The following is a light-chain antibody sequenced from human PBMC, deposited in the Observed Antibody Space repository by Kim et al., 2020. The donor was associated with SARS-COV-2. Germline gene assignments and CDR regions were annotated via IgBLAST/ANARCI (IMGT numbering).Light chain of an antibody. CDR1: QDINNY. V-gene: IGKV1-33*01. CDR2: DAS. J-gene: IGKJ4*01. Sequence: ASVGDKVTITCQASQDINNYLNWYQQRPGKAPNLLMSDASNLETGVPSRFSGRGSGTYFSLTINSLQPEDIATYYCQQYDNLPLTFGGGTKVEIK. CDR3: QQYDNLPLT.